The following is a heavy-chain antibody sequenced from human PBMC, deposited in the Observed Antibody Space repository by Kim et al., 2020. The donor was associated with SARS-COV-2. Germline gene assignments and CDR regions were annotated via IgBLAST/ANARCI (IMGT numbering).Heavy chain of an antibody. J-gene: IGHJ4*02. CDR3: AKNAGYYYDSSADY. D-gene: IGHD3-22*01. V-gene: IGHV3-30*18. CDR2: ISYDGSNK. CDR1: GFTFSSYG. Sequence: GGSLRLSCAASGFTFSSYGMHWVRQAPGKGLEWVAVISYDGSNKYYADSVKGRFTISRDNSKNTLYLQMNSLRAEDTAVYYCAKNAGYYYDSSADYWGQGTLVTVSS.